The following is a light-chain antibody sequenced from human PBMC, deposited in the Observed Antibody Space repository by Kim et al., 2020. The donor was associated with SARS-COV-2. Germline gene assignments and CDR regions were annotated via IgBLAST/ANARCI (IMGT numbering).Light chain of an antibody. CDR3: QKYDSYPRT. J-gene: IGKJ1*01. Sequence: DIQMTQSPSLVSASVGDRVTITCRASQAISSWLAWYQHKPDKAPRSLIYAASSLQRGVPSRFSGSGSVTDFTLTISSLQPEDFATYYCQKYDSYPRTFGQGTKVEIK. CDR2: AAS. V-gene: IGKV1D-16*01. CDR1: QAISSW.